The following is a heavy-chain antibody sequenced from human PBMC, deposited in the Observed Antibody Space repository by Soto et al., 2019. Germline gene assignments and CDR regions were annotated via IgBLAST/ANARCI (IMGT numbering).Heavy chain of an antibody. J-gene: IGHJ4*02. CDR2: INAGNGNT. CDR3: ARGHLYGDYPFDY. CDR1: GYTFTSYA. D-gene: IGHD4-17*01. Sequence: QVQLVQSGAEVKKPGASVKVSCKASGYTFTSYAMHWVRQAPGQRLEWMGWINAGNGNTKYSQKFQGRVTITRDTSASTAYMELSSLRSEDTAVYYCARGHLYGDYPFDYWGQGTLVTVSS. V-gene: IGHV1-3*01.